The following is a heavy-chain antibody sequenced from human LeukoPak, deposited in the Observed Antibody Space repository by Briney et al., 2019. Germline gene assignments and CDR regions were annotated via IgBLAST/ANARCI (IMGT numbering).Heavy chain of an antibody. CDR3: ARGHLPTPRSAMDV. J-gene: IGHJ6*02. CDR1: GFTFSSYW. Sequence: PGGSLRLSCAAFGFTFSSYWVHWVRQAPGKGLVWVLRVNSDESITTYADSVNGRFTISRDNAKNTLYLQMKSLRAEDTAVYYCARGHLPTPRSAMDVWGQGTTVTVSS. CDR2: VNSDESIT. V-gene: IGHV3-74*01. D-gene: IGHD3-3*02.